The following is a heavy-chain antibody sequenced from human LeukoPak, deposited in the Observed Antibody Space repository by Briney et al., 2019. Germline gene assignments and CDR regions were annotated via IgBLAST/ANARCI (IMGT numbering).Heavy chain of an antibody. CDR3: AKDDLGDITMITAY. CDR1: GFTFSSYA. Sequence: TGGSLRLSCAASGFTFSSYAMRWVRQAPGKGLEWVSAISGSGGSTYYADSVKGRFTISRDNSKNTLYLQMNSLRAEDTAVYYCAKDDLGDITMITAYWGQGTLVTVSS. V-gene: IGHV3-23*01. CDR2: ISGSGGST. J-gene: IGHJ4*02. D-gene: IGHD3-22*01.